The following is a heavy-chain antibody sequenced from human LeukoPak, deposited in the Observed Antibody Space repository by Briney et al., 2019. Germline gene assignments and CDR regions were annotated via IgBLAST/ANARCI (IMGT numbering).Heavy chain of an antibody. V-gene: IGHV3-20*04. Sequence: GGSLRLSCAASGFSFDDYGMIWVRQAPGEGLEWASGINWNGGSTGYADSAKGRFTISRDNAKNSLYLQMNSLRAEDTAVYYCARDPRVLRYFDWLRSGNYYYLDVWGKGTTVTVSS. J-gene: IGHJ6*03. CDR1: GFSFDDYG. CDR2: INWNGGST. D-gene: IGHD3-9*01. CDR3: ARDPRVLRYFDWLRSGNYYYLDV.